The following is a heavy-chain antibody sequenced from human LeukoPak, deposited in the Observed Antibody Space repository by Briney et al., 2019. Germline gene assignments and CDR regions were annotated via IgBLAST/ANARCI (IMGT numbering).Heavy chain of an antibody. V-gene: IGHV4-59*12. CDR3: ARDSGFWLY. D-gene: IGHD3-22*01. CDR1: GGSISSYY. Sequence: SETLSLTCTVSGGSISSYYWSRIRQPPGKGLEWIGYIYYSGSTNYNPSLKSRVTISVDTSKNQFSLKLSSVTAADTAVYFCARDSGFWLYWGQGTLVSVSS. J-gene: IGHJ4*02. CDR2: IYYSGST.